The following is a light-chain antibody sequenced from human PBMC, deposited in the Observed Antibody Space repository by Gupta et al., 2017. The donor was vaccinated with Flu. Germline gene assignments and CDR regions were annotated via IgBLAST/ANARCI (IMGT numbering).Light chain of an antibody. Sequence: EIVLTKSPATLSLSPGERATLSCRASQGVSTYLAWYQQKPGKAPRLLIYVASTRAPGIPARFSGSGSATAFTLTISSLVPEDFAVYYCPQRHNWPATTFGQGTKMEIK. CDR3: PQRHNWPATT. J-gene: IGKJ5*01. CDR1: QGVSTY. CDR2: VAS. V-gene: IGKV3-11*01.